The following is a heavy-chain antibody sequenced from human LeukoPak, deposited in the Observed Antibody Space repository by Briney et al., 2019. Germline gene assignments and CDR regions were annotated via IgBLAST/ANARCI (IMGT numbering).Heavy chain of an antibody. Sequence: GGSLRLSCAASGFTFSSYAMSWVRQAPGKGLEWVSAISGSGGSTYYADSVKGRFTISRDNSKNTLYLQMNSPRAEDTAVYYCAKVSHYYDSSGYYGPVDYWGQGTLVTVSS. CDR3: AKVSHYYDSSGYYGPVDY. D-gene: IGHD3-22*01. J-gene: IGHJ4*02. V-gene: IGHV3-23*01. CDR2: ISGSGGST. CDR1: GFTFSSYA.